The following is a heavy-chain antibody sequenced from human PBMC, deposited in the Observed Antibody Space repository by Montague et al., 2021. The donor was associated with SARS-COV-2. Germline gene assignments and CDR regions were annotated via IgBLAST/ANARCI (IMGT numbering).Heavy chain of an antibody. CDR3: ARLESTRGVIIRGAFHI. J-gene: IGHJ3*02. CDR2: IYYSGSA. D-gene: IGHD3-10*01. CDR1: GGSIRSTTFY. V-gene: IGHV4-39*01. Sequence: SETLSLTCTVSGGSIRSTTFYWGWIRQPPGKGLEWIGTIYYSGSAYYNPSLKSRVTISVDTSKDQFSLKLNSVTATDTAVYYCARLESTRGVIIRGAFHIWGQGTKVTVSS.